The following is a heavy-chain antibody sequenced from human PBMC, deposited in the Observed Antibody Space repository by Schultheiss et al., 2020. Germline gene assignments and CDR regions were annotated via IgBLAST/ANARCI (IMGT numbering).Heavy chain of an antibody. CDR2: IYYSGST. Sequence: SETLSLTCTVSGGSVSSGGYYWSWIRQPPGKGLQWIGYIYYSGSTEYNPSLKSRVTISADTSKNQFSLKLSSVTAVDTAMYYCARERGITGTGDYWGQGTLVTVSS. J-gene: IGHJ4*02. V-gene: IGHV4-61*08. CDR1: GGSVSSGGYY. CDR3: ARERGITGTGDY. D-gene: IGHD1-7*01.